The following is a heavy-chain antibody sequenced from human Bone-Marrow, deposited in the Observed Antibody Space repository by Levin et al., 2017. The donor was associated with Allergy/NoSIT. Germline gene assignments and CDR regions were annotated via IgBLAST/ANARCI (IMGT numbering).Heavy chain of an antibody. J-gene: IGHJ5*02. V-gene: IGHV1-2*06. CDR2: ISPKSGGT. D-gene: IGHD4-17*01. CDR3: AGDYGYNWFDP. Sequence: KSGESLKISCKASGHTLTGFYLHWVRQAPGKGLEWMGRISPKSGGTRSAQRFLDRVTMTRDTSISTVYMELSRLTSDDTAIYYCAGDYGYNWFDPWGQGTLVTVSS. CDR1: GHTLTGFY.